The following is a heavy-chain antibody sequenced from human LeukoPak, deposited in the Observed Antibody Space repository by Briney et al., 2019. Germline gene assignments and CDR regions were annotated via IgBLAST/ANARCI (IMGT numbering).Heavy chain of an antibody. J-gene: IGHJ3*02. Sequence: SETLSLTCAVYGGSFSGDYYWSWIRQPPGKGLEWIGEISRSGSTDYNASLKSRVTISVDTSKNQLSLKLTSVTAADTAVYYCARAYCSTTSCYPSAFDIWGQGIMITVSS. CDR3: ARAYCSTTSCYPSAFDI. D-gene: IGHD2-2*01. V-gene: IGHV4-34*01. CDR2: ISRSGST. CDR1: GGSFSGDYY.